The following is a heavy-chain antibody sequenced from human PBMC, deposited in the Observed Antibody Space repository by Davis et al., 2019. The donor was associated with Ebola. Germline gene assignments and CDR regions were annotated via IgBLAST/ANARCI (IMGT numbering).Heavy chain of an antibody. CDR3: SREGGRYYDSSGYVFDI. J-gene: IGHJ3*02. CDR2: INPITAGT. V-gene: IGHV1-46*01. Sequence: ASVKVSCKASGYRFTSYYMHWVRQAPGQGLEWMGIINPITAGTSYAPYFQDRVNMTRDTSTSTVYMELSSLRSDDTAVYYCSREGGRYYDSSGYVFDIWGQGTRVKGSS. D-gene: IGHD3-22*01. CDR1: GYRFTSYY.